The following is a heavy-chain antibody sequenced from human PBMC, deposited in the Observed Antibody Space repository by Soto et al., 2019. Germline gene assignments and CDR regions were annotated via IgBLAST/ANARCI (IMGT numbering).Heavy chain of an antibody. CDR3: AREVVVFGVIIPTPMDV. Sequence: PGGSLRLSCAASGFTFNSYGMSWVRQAPGKGLEWVSVISGSGGSIYYADSVKGRFTISRDNAKDSLYLQMNSLRAEDTAVYYCAREVVVFGVIIPTPMDVWGQGTTVTVSS. CDR1: GFTFNSYG. D-gene: IGHD3-22*01. V-gene: IGHV3-23*01. CDR2: ISGSGGSI. J-gene: IGHJ6*02.